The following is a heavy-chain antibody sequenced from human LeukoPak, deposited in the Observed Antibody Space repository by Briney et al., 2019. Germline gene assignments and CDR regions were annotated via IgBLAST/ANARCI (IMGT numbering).Heavy chain of an antibody. D-gene: IGHD6-13*01. V-gene: IGHV4-59*08. CDR2: IYYSGST. CDR1: GGPISSYY. CDR3: ARHSAIAAAPDY. Sequence: SETLSLTCTVSGGPISSYYWSWIRQPPGKGLEWIGYIYYSGSTNYNPSLKSRVTISVDTSKNQFSLKLSSVTAADTAVYYCARHSAIAAAPDYWGQGTLVTVSS. J-gene: IGHJ4*02.